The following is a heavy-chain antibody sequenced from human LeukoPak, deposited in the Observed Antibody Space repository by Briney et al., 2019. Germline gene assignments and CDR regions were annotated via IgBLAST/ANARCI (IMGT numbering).Heavy chain of an antibody. V-gene: IGHV1-2*02. J-gene: IGHJ5*02. D-gene: IGHD3-22*01. Sequence: ASVKVSCKASGYTFTGYYVHWVRQAPGQGLEWMGWINPNSGGTNYAQKFQGRVTMTRDTSISTAYMELSRLRSDDTAVYYCAREGTYYYDSSGYHNWFDPWGQGTLVTVSS. CDR3: AREGTYYYDSSGYHNWFDP. CDR1: GYTFTGYY. CDR2: INPNSGGT.